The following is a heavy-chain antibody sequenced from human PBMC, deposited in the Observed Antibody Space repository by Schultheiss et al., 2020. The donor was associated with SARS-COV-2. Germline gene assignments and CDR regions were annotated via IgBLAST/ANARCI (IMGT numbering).Heavy chain of an antibody. Sequence: ASVKVSCKASGYTFTGYYMHWVRQAPGQGLEWMGWINPNSGGTNYAQKFQGRVTMTRDTSTSTVYMELSSLRSEDTAVYYCARVPYCGGDCENRAFDIWGQGTMVTVSS. CDR1: GYTFTGYY. CDR2: INPNSGGT. V-gene: IGHV1-2*02. J-gene: IGHJ3*02. D-gene: IGHD2-21*02. CDR3: ARVPYCGGDCENRAFDI.